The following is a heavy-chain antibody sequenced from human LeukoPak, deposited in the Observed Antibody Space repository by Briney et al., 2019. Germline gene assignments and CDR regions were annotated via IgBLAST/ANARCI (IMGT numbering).Heavy chain of an antibody. J-gene: IGHJ6*03. CDR3: ARVSNYYYMDV. V-gene: IGHV1-69*06. CDR1: GGTFSSYA. CDR2: IIPIFGTA. Sequence: ASVKVSCKASGGTFSSYAISWVRQAPGQGLEWVGGIIPIFGTANYAQKFQGRVTITADKSTSTAYMVLSSLRSDDTAMYYCARVSNYYYMDVWGKGTTVTVSS.